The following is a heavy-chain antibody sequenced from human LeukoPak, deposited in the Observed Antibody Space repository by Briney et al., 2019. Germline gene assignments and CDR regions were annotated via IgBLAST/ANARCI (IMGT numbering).Heavy chain of an antibody. Sequence: SVKVSCKASGGTFSSYAISWVRQAPGQGLECMGGIIPIFGTANYAQKFQGRVTITADESTSTAYMELSSLRSEDTAVYYCARGLYCGGDCSNPYWGQGTLVTVSS. D-gene: IGHD2-21*01. CDR1: GGTFSSYA. V-gene: IGHV1-69*13. CDR2: IIPIFGTA. CDR3: ARGLYCGGDCSNPY. J-gene: IGHJ4*02.